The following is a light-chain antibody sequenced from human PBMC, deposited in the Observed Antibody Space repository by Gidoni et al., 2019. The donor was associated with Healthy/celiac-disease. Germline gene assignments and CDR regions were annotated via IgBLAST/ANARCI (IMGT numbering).Light chain of an antibody. CDR3: CSYAGSYTVV. J-gene: IGLJ2*01. Sequence: QSALTQHPSVSGSPVQSVNISCTGTSSDVGGYNYASWYQQHQGKAPKLMIYDVNKRPSGVPHRFSGSKSGDTASLTISGLQAEDEADYYCCSYAGSYTVVFGGGTKLTVL. V-gene: IGLV2-11*02. CDR1: SSDVGGYNY. CDR2: DVN.